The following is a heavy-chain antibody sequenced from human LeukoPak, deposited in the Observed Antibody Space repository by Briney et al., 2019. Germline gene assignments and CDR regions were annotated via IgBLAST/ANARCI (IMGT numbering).Heavy chain of an antibody. CDR2: IRYDGSNT. J-gene: IGHJ6*03. V-gene: IGHV3-30*02. CDR3: AKASLRYCSGGSCYRYYYMDV. CDR1: GFSFSDYD. Sequence: GGSLRLSCAASGFSFSDYDIHWVRLAPGKGLEWVTFIRYDGSNTYAESVKGRFTISRDNSKNTVYLQMNSLRAEDMALYYCAKASLRYCSGGSCYRYYYMDVWGKGTTVTVSS. D-gene: IGHD2-15*01.